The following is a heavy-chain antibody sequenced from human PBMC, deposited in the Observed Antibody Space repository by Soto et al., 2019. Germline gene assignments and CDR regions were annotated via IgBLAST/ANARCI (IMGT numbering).Heavy chain of an antibody. J-gene: IGHJ3*02. V-gene: IGHV4-31*03. CDR2: IYYSGST. Sequence: QVQLQESGPGLVKPSQTLSLTCTVSGGSISSGGYYWSWIRQHPGKGLEWIGYIYYSGSTYYNPSLKIRVTISVDTSKNQFSLKLSSVTAADTAVYYCARLGDEYSYAKGAFDIWGQGTMVTVSS. CDR1: GGSISSGGYY. D-gene: IGHD5-18*01. CDR3: ARLGDEYSYAKGAFDI.